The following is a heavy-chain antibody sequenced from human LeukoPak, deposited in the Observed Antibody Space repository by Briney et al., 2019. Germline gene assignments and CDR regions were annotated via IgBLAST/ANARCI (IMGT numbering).Heavy chain of an antibody. CDR3: EPAATDDAFDI. CDR1: GYTFTTYF. V-gene: IGHV1-2*02. Sequence: ASVKVSCKTTGYTFTTYFIHWVRQAPGQGLEWMGGINPYSGDTKYAQKFQGRVTMTRDTSISTAYMELSRLMSDDPAVYWAEPAATDDAFDIWGQGTMVVVSS. CDR2: INPYSGDT. J-gene: IGHJ3*02.